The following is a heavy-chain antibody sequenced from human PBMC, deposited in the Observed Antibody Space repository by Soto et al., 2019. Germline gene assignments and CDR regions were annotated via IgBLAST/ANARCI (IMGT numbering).Heavy chain of an antibody. CDR1: GFTVSSTY. Sequence: GGSLRLSCNASGFTVSSTYMSWVCQAPEMGLEWVAVIESGGSTHYADSVKGRFTISRDIPKNMIYLQLHTLRAEDTAVYYCAKDLGPLRLLNYYFYGLDVWGQGTTVTVSS. D-gene: IGHD2-15*01. CDR3: AKDLGPLRLLNYYFYGLDV. V-gene: IGHV3-53*01. J-gene: IGHJ6*02. CDR2: IESGGST.